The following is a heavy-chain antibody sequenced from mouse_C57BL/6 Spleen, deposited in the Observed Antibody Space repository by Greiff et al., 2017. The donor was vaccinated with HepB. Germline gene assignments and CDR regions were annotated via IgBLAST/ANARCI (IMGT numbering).Heavy chain of an antibody. CDR3: AGDGRSEGDFDF. J-gene: IGHJ1*03. CDR1: GYTFTSYW. CDR2: IYPGSGST. Sequence: QVQLQQPGAELVKPGASVKMSCKASGYTFTSYWINWVKQRPGQGLEWIGEIYPGSGSTNYNEKFKSKATLTVDTSSSTAYMQLSSLTSEDSAVYYCAGDGRSEGDFDFWGTGTTVTVSS. D-gene: IGHD3-1*01. V-gene: IGHV1-55*01.